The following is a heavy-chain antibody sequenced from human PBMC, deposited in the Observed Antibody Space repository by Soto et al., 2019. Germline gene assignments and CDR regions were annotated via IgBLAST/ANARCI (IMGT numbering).Heavy chain of an antibody. CDR1: GFAFTHVW. Sequence: EVPLLESGGDLAEPGGSLRLSCAASGFAFTHVWMTWVRQAPGRGLEWVGRIKRKIDGETTNYAAPVKGRFTISRDDSKNTLYLQMNSLKTDDSAVYYCAADRYCSSNTCPGAFDIWGQGTTV. J-gene: IGHJ3*02. V-gene: IGHV3-15*01. CDR2: IKRKIDGETT. D-gene: IGHD2-2*01. CDR3: AADRYCSSNTCPGAFDI.